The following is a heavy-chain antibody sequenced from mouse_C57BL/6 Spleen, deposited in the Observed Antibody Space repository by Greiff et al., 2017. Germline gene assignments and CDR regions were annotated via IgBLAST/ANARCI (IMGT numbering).Heavy chain of an antibody. Sequence: QVQLQQSGAELVKPGASVKMSCKASGYTFTGYCMHWVKQRPGQGLEWIGRIYPGDGDTKYNEKFKGKATLTADKSSSTAYMQLSSLTSEDSAVYACAIEDCNDRYYFDYWGQGTTLTVSS. D-gene: IGHD2-3*01. CDR3: AIEDCNDRYYFDY. CDR1: GYTFTGYC. CDR2: IYPGDGDT. J-gene: IGHJ2*01. V-gene: IGHV1-80*01.